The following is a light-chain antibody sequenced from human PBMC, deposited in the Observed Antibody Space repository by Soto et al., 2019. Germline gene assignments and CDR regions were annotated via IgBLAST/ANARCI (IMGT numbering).Light chain of an antibody. CDR2: GNN. CDR1: SSNIGTNT. CDR3: AAWDDSLNAWV. V-gene: IGLV1-44*01. J-gene: IGLJ3*02. Sequence: QSVLTQPPSASGTPGQRVTISCSGSSSNIGTNTVNWYQQVPGTAPKLLIYGNNQRPSGVPDRFSGSKSGTSASLAISGLQSEDEADYSCAAWDDSLNAWVFGGGTKVTVL.